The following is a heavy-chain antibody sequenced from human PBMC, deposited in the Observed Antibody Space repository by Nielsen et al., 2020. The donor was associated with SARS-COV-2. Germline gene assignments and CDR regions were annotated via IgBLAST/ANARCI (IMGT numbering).Heavy chain of an antibody. D-gene: IGHD3-22*01. CDR3: ASDSSGYIDY. V-gene: IGHV3-30-3*01. Sequence: GGSLRLSCAASGFTFSSYAMHWVRQAPGKGLEWVAVISYDGSNKYYADSVKGRFTISRDNAKNSLYLQMNSLRAEDTALYYCASDSSGYIDYWGQGTLVTVSS. J-gene: IGHJ4*02. CDR2: ISYDGSNK. CDR1: GFTFSSYA.